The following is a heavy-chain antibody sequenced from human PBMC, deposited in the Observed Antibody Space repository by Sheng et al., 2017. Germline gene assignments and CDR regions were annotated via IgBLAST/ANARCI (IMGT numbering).Heavy chain of an antibody. CDR1: VTPSAVILPT. V-gene: IGHV4-39*01. Sequence: QLQLQESGPGLVKPSETPVPSPALSLVTPSAVILPTGAGSASPQGRGVEWIGSLYYSGRTPTTPVPQESSHISADTPKNQFSLKLSSVTAADTAVYYCGRLQSYYYMDVWGKGTTVTVSS. J-gene: IGHJ6*03. CDR3: GRLQSYYYMDV. CDR2: LYYSGRT.